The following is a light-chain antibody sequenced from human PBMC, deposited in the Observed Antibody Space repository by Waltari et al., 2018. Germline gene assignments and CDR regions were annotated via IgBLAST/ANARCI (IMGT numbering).Light chain of an antibody. CDR1: SNDVGAYNY. J-gene: IGLJ3*02. V-gene: IGLV2-11*01. CDR2: DVS. Sequence: QSALTQPRSVSGSPGQSVTISCTGTSNDVGAYNYVSWHQQNPGKAPKLMIYDVSKRPSGVPDRFSASKSGNTASLTISGLQAEDEADYYCCSYTGTYTHWVFGGGTKLTVL. CDR3: CSYTGTYTHWV.